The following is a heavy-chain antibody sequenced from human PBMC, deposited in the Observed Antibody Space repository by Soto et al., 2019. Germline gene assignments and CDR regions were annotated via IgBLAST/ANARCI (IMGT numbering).Heavy chain of an antibody. CDR2: ISGSGGST. D-gene: IGHD3-3*01. CDR1: GFTFSSYA. CDR3: AKALTIFGVVVDAFDI. V-gene: IGHV3-23*01. J-gene: IGHJ3*02. Sequence: EVQLLVSGGGLVQPGGSLRLSCAASGFTFSSYAMNWVRQAPGKGLEWVSAISGSGGSTYYADSVKGRFTISRDNSKNTLYLQMNSLRAEDTAVYYCAKALTIFGVVVDAFDIWGQGTMVTVSS.